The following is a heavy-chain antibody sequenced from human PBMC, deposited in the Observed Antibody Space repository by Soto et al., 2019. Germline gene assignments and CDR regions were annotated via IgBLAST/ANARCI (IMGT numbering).Heavy chain of an antibody. V-gene: IGHV5-51*01. CDR2: IYPGDSDT. Sequence: GESLKISCKGSGYSFTSYWIGWVRQMPGKGLEWMGIIYPGDSDTRYSPSFQGQVTISADNSITTAYLQRSGLRGSYTAMSDCARSTWNITTVDYWGEGTLVTVSS. CDR1: GYSFTSYW. J-gene: IGHJ4*02. D-gene: IGHD1-1*01. CDR3: ARSTWNITTVDY.